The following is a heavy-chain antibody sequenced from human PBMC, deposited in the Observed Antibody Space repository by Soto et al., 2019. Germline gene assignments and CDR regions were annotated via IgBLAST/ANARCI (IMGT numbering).Heavy chain of an antibody. J-gene: IGHJ4*02. CDR3: ARDTLAHASLFDY. CDR2: ISSSGSTI. V-gene: IGHV3-11*01. CDR1: GFTFSDYY. Sequence: PGGSLRLSCAASGFTFSDYYMSWIRQAPGKGLEWVSYISSSGSTIYYADSVKGRFTISRDDSKNSLYLQMNSLRAEDTAVYYCARDTLAHASLFDYWGQGTLVTVSS.